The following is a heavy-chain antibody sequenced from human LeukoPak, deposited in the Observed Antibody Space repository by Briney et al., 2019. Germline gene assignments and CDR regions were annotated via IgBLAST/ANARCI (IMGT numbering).Heavy chain of an antibody. CDR2: IYTSGST. CDR3: ARGPFYYDFWSGPYFDY. D-gene: IGHD3-3*01. V-gene: IGHV4-4*07. J-gene: IGHJ4*02. CDR1: GGSINSYY. Sequence: SETLSLTCTVSGGSINSYYCSWIRQPAGKGLEWIGRIYTSGSTNYNPSLKSRVPMSVDTSKNQFSLKLSSVTAADTAVYYCARGPFYYDFWSGPYFDYWGQGTLVTVSS.